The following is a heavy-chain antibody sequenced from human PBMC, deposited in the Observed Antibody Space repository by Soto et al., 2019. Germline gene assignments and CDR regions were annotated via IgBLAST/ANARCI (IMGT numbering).Heavy chain of an antibody. CDR2: IYSGGNT. CDR1: GFTVSNNY. Sequence: EVQLVESGGGLVQPGGSLRLSCAASGFTVSNNYMSWVRQSPGKGLEWVSLIYSGGNTKYADSVKGRFTISRDSSTNTLFLQMNSLRAEDTAMFYCAAFLLTVQAPLQHWGQGTLVIVSS. J-gene: IGHJ1*01. V-gene: IGHV3-66*01. D-gene: IGHD4-17*01. CDR3: AAFLLTVQAPLQH.